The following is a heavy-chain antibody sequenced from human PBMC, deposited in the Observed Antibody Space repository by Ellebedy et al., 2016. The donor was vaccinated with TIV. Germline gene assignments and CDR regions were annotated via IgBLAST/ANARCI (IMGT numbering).Heavy chain of an antibody. Sequence: GGSLRLSCTASGFSISNHWMSWLRQAPGKGLEWVANIKQDGSEKYYVDSLKGRFTISRVNAKNSLYMQMNSLRAEDTAMYYCTRIRGGQWLVDYWGQGALVTVSS. CDR2: IKQDGSEK. J-gene: IGHJ4*02. V-gene: IGHV3-7*01. D-gene: IGHD6-19*01. CDR1: GFSISNHW. CDR3: TRIRGGQWLVDY.